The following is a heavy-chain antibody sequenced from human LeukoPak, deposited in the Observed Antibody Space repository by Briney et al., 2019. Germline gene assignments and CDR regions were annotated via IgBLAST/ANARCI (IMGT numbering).Heavy chain of an antibody. J-gene: IGHJ5*02. CDR3: ARVRIAARWFDP. V-gene: IGHV4-4*07. D-gene: IGHD6-6*01. CDR2: IYTSGTT. Sequence: PSGTLSLTCTVSGGSFSTYYWSWIRQPAGKGLEWIGHIYTSGTTNYNPSLKSRVTMSIDTSKNQFSLKLSSVTAADTAVYYCARVRIAARWFDPWGQGTLVTVSS. CDR1: GGSFSTYY.